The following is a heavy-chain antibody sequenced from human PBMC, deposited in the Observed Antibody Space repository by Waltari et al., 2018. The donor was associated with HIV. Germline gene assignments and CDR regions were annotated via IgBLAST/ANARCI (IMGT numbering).Heavy chain of an antibody. CDR2: ISSSSSYI. Sequence: EVQLVESGGGLVKPGGSLRLSCAASGFTFSSYSMNWVRQAPGKGLEWVSSISSSSSYIYYADSVKGRFTISRDNAKNSLYLQMNSLRAEDTAVYYCARDRSDSGYEVYWGQGTLVTVSS. CDR1: GFTFSSYS. V-gene: IGHV3-21*01. D-gene: IGHD3-16*01. J-gene: IGHJ4*02. CDR3: ARDRSDSGYEVY.